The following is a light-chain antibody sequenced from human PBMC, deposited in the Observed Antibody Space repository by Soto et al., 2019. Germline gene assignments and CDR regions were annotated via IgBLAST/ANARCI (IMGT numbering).Light chain of an antibody. CDR2: DAS. CDR3: QQSNNWPKT. Sequence: EIVMTQSPATLSVSPGETVTLSCRASQRVNSNLAWYQQKPGQAPRLLISDASTRAAGLPARFSGSGSGTEFTLTISSLQSEDFAVYFCQQSNNWPKTFGQGTKVEIK. CDR1: QRVNSN. V-gene: IGKV3-15*01. J-gene: IGKJ1*01.